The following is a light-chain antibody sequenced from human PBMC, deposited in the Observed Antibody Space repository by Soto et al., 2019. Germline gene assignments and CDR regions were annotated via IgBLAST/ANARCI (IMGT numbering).Light chain of an antibody. J-gene: IGLJ2*01. CDR2: DNS. Sequence: QSVLTQPPSVSGAPGQRVTISCTGNSSNIGAGFDVHWYQQLPGTAPKLLIYDNSNRPSGVPDRFSGSKSGTSASLAITGLQSEDEADYYCEAWDDSLIGVLFGGGTKVTVL. CDR1: SSNIGAGFD. CDR3: EAWDDSLIGVL. V-gene: IGLV1-40*01.